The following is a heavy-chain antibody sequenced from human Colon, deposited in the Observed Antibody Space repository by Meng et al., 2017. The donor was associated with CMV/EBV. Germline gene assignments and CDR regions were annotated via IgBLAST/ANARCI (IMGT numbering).Heavy chain of an antibody. CDR2: ISSGGHTI. Sequence: GESLKISCSASGFSFRSYEMNWVRQAPGKGLEWVSYISSGGHTIHYADSVKGRFTISRDNTNNSLYLQMSSLRADDTAVYYCAKGSTDGFNGLFDSWGQGALVTVSS. V-gene: IGHV3-48*03. D-gene: IGHD5-24*01. CDR3: AKGSTDGFNGLFDS. CDR1: GFSFRSYE. J-gene: IGHJ4*02.